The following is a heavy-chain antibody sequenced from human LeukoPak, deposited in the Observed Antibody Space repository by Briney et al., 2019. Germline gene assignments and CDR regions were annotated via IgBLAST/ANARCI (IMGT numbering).Heavy chain of an antibody. Sequence: ESGPTLVKPTQTPTLTCTFSGFSLSTSGVGVGWIRQPPGKGLEWIGYIYYSGSTNYNPSLKSRVTISVDTSKNQFSLKLSSVTAADTAVYYCARDWASSGWYGGWFDPWGQGTLVTVSS. V-gene: IGHV4-61*08. CDR3: ARDWASSGWYGGWFDP. CDR1: GFSLSTSGVG. CDR2: IYYSGST. D-gene: IGHD6-19*01. J-gene: IGHJ5*02.